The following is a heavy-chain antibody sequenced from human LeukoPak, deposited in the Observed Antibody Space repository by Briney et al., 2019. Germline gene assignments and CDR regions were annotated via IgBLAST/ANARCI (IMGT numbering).Heavy chain of an antibody. CDR1: GGSISSGGYS. CDR2: IYHSGST. CDR3: ARADPVYYGMDV. V-gene: IGHV4-30-2*01. Sequence: SQTLSLTCAVSGGSISSGGYSWSWIRQPPGKGLEWIGYIYHSGSTYYNPSLKSRVTISVDRSKNQLSLKLSSVTAADTAVYYCARADPVYYGMDVWGQGTTVTVSS. J-gene: IGHJ6*02.